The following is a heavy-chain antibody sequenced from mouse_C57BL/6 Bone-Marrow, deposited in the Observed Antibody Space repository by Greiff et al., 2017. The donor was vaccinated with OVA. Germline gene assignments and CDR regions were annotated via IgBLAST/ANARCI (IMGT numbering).Heavy chain of an antibody. CDR1: GYTFTDYY. CDR2: IYPGSGNT. CDR3: GGGNYDAMDY. V-gene: IGHV1-76*01. J-gene: IGHJ4*01. Sequence: VQLQQSGAELVRPGASVKLSCKASGYTFTDYYINWVKQRPGQGLEWIARIYPGSGNTYYNEKFKGKATLTAEKSSSTAYMQLSSLTSEDSAVYFCGGGNYDAMDYWGQGTSVTVSS. D-gene: IGHD2-1*01.